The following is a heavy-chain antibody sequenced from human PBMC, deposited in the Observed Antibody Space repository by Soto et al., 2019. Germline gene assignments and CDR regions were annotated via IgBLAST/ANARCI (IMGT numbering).Heavy chain of an antibody. CDR1: GGSLSSCY. V-gene: IGHV4-4*07. CDR2: IYTSGST. D-gene: IGHD3-16*02. J-gene: IGHJ3*01. CDR3: ARGALIPL. Sequence: LSLTFTVSGGSLSSCYWSWIRQPAGKGLEWIGRIYTSGSTNYNPSLRSRVTMSVDTSKNQFSLTLRYVTAADTAVYYCARGALIPLWGQGTMVTVS.